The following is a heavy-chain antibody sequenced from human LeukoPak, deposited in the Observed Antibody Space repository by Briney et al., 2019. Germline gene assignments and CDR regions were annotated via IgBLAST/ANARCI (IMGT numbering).Heavy chain of an antibody. Sequence: SETLSLTCTVSGGSISSYYWSWIRQPPGKGLEWIGYIYYSGSTNYNPSLKSRVAISVDTSKNQFSLKLSSVTAADTAVYYCARGPQEGYKVFEYWGQGTLVTVSS. CDR3: ARGPQEGYKVFEY. CDR2: IYYSGST. CDR1: GGSISSYY. D-gene: IGHD5-24*01. J-gene: IGHJ4*02. V-gene: IGHV4-59*01.